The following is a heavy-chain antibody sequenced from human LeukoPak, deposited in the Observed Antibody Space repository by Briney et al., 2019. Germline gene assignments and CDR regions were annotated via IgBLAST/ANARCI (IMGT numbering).Heavy chain of an antibody. CDR3: ARDRAWNYFDY. J-gene: IGHJ4*02. Sequence: GRSLRLSCAPSGFTFSRHGMHWVRQAPGKGLEWVAIISNDGSRKYYAHSVEGRFTISRDNSKNTLYLQMDSLRAEDTAVYYCARDRAWNYFDYWGQGTLVTVAS. CDR2: ISNDGSRK. CDR1: GFTFSRHG. D-gene: IGHD3-3*01. V-gene: IGHV3-30*03.